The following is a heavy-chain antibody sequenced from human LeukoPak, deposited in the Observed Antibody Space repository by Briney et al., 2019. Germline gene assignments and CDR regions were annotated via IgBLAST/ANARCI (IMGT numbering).Heavy chain of an antibody. CDR1: GGSFSGYY. CDR3: ARDFDHYYDSSGGQVGFDP. D-gene: IGHD3-22*01. V-gene: IGHV4-34*01. Sequence: SETLSFTCAVSGGSFSGYYWSWIRQPPGKGVEWIGEINHSGSTNYNPSLKSRVTISVDTSKNQFSLKLSSVTAADTAMYYCARDFDHYYDSSGGQVGFDPWGQGTLVTVSS. CDR2: INHSGST. J-gene: IGHJ5*02.